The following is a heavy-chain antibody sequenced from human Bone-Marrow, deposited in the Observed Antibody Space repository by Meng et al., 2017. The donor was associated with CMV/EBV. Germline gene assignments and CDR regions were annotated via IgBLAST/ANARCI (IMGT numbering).Heavy chain of an antibody. D-gene: IGHD6-13*01. CDR2: IIPIFGTA. J-gene: IGHJ6*01. CDR3: ARSPGGQQLERSYYYYGMDV. Sequence: SVKFSCKAFGATLSNYAISWVRQAPGQGLEWMGGIIPIFGTANYAQKFQGRVTITTDESTSTAYMELSSLRSEDTAVYYCARSPGGQQLERSYYYYGMDVWGQGTTVTVYS. V-gene: IGHV1-69*05. CDR1: GATLSNYA.